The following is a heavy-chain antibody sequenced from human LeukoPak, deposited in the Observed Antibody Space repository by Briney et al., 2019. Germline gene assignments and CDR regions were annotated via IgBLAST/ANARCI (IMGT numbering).Heavy chain of an antibody. V-gene: IGHV1-69*05. CDR3: ARDFGSGWTEDAFDI. CDR1: GGTFSSYA. D-gene: IGHD6-19*01. CDR2: IIPIFGTA. Sequence: ASVKVSCKASGGTFSSYAISWVRQAPGQGLEWMGRIIPIFGTANYAQKFQGRVTITTDGSTSTAYMELSSLRSEDTAVYYCARDFGSGWTEDAFDIWGQGTMVTVSS. J-gene: IGHJ3*02.